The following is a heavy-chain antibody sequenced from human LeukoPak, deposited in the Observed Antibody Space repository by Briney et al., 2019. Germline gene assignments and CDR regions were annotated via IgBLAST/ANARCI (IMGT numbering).Heavy chain of an antibody. CDR3: GRGGSGSYYYYYYYMDV. Sequence: GGSLRLSCVGSGFTLSSHAIHWVRQAPGKGLEWVAIISYDGSKKYYADSVKGRFTISRDNSKNTLYLQMNSLRAEDTAVYYCGRGGSGSYYYYYYYMDVWGKGTPVTVSS. J-gene: IGHJ6*03. CDR1: GFTLSSHA. CDR2: ISYDGSKK. V-gene: IGHV3-30-3*01. D-gene: IGHD3-10*01.